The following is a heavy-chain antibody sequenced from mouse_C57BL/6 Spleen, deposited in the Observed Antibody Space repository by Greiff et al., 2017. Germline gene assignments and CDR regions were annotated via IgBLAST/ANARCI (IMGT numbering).Heavy chain of an antibody. CDR2: INPNNGGT. D-gene: IGHD4-1*01. J-gene: IGHJ4*01. CDR3: ARKDWDRDAMDY. V-gene: IGHV1-26*01. CDR1: GYTFTDYY. Sequence: EVKLQQSGPELVKPGASVKISCKASGYTFTDYYMNWVKQSHGKSLEWIGDINPNNGGTSYNQKFKGKATLTVDQSSSTAYMQLNSLTSEDSAVYYCARKDWDRDAMDYWGQGTSVTVSS.